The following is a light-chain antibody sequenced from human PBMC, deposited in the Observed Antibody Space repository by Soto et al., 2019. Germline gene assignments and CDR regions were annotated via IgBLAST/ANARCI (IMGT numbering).Light chain of an antibody. V-gene: IGKV3-20*01. Sequence: IVLTHPPATLSRSQGIKARPSSRASLIFSSSTSAWNSQKAAQAPGLLIYGASSRATGIPDRFSGSGSGTDFTLTISRLEPEDFAVYYCQQYGSSPLYTFGQGTKLEI. J-gene: IGKJ2*01. CDR2: GAS. CDR3: QQYGSSPLYT. CDR1: LIFSSST.